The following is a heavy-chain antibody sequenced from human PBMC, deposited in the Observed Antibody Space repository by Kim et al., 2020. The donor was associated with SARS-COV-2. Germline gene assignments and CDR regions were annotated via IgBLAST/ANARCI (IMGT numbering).Heavy chain of an antibody. J-gene: IGHJ4*02. V-gene: IGHV4-31*03. CDR3: ARELNYYDSTGYRYYFDY. D-gene: IGHD3-22*01. CDR2: IYYSGST. Sequence: SETLSLTCTVSGGSISGDNYYWSWIRQHPGKGLEWIGYIYYSGSTYYNPSLKSRVTISVDTSKNQFSLKLNSVTAADTAVYYCARELNYYDSTGYRYYFDYWGQGTLVTVSS. CDR1: GGSISGDNYY.